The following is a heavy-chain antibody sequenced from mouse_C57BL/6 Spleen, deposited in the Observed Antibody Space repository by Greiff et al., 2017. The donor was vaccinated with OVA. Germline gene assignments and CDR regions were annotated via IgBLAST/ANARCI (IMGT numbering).Heavy chain of an antibody. CDR2: INPYNGGT. Sequence: EVQLQQSGPVLVKPGASVKMSCKASGYTFTDYYMNWVKQSHGKSLEWIGVINPYNGGTSYNQKFKGKATLTVDKSSSTAYMELNSLTSEDSAVYYCAREITTVVEPCYFDYWGQGTTLTVSS. CDR3: AREITTVVEPCYFDY. CDR1: GYTFTDYY. D-gene: IGHD1-1*01. J-gene: IGHJ2*01. V-gene: IGHV1-19*01.